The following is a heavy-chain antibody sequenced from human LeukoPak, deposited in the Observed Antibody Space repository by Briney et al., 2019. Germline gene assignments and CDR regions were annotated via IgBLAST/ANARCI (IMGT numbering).Heavy chain of an antibody. D-gene: IGHD3-3*02. CDR1: GGSISSYY. Sequence: SETLSLTCTVSGGSISSYYWGWIRQPPGKGLEWIGYFYTSGSTNYNPSLKSRVTISVDTSKNQFSLKLSSVTAADTAVFYCARHFAVGSNYYYYMDVWGKGTTVTVSS. J-gene: IGHJ6*03. CDR3: ARHFAVGSNYYYYMDV. V-gene: IGHV4-4*09. CDR2: FYTSGST.